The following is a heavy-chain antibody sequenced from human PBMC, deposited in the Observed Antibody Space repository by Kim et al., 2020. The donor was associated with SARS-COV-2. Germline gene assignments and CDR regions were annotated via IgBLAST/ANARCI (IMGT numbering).Heavy chain of an antibody. D-gene: IGHD3-9*01. CDR3: ARGRYLGQDEDAFDI. V-gene: IGHV1-69*13. CDR2: IIPIFGTA. CDR1: GGTFSSYA. J-gene: IGHJ3*02. Sequence: SVKVSCKASGGTFSSYAISWVRQAPGQGLEWMGGIIPIFGTANYAQKFQGRVTITADESTSTAYMELSSLRSEDTAVYYCARGRYLGQDEDAFDIWGQGTMVTVSS.